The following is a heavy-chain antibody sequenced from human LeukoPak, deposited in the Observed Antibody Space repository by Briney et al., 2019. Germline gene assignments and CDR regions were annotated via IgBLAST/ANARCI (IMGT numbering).Heavy chain of an antibody. CDR3: ARDLDAYVVVIAYDAFDI. CDR2: IKQDGSEK. Sequence: PGGSLRLSCTASGFTFGDYAMSWVRQAPGKGLEWVANIKQDGSEKYYVDSVKGRFTISRDNAKNSLYLQMNSLRAEDTAVYYCARDLDAYVVVIAYDAFDIWGQGTMVTVSS. V-gene: IGHV3-7*01. J-gene: IGHJ3*02. D-gene: IGHD2-21*01. CDR1: GFTFGDYA.